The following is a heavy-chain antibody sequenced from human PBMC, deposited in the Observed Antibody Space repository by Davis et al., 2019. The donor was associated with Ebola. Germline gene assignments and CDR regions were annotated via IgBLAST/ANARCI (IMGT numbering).Heavy chain of an antibody. CDR3: ARDWYYYDSSGYSGCGY. CDR1: GYTFTSYG. J-gene: IGHJ4*02. Sequence: ASVKVSCKASGYTFTSYGISWVRQAPGQGLEWMGWISAYNGNTNYAQKLQGRVTMTTDTSTSTAYMELRSLRSDDTAVYYCARDWYYYDSSGYSGCGYWGQGTLVTVSS. D-gene: IGHD3-22*01. CDR2: ISAYNGNT. V-gene: IGHV1-18*01.